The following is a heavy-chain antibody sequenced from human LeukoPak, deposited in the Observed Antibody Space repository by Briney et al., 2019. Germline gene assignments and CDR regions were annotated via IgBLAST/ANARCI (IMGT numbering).Heavy chain of an antibody. V-gene: IGHV4-39*01. CDR3: ARSIAAPRLKLDFDY. J-gene: IGHJ4*02. CDR2: IYYSGST. CDR1: GGSISSSSYY. Sequence: SETLSLTCTVSGGSISSSSYYWGWIPQPPGKGLEWIGSIYYSGSTYYNPSLKSRVTISVDTSKNQYSLKLSSVTAADTAVYYCARSIAAPRLKLDFDYWGQGTLVTVSS. D-gene: IGHD6-13*01.